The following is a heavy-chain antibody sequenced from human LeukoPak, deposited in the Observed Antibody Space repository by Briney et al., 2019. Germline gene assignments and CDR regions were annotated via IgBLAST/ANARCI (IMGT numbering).Heavy chain of an antibody. D-gene: IGHD4-17*01. J-gene: IGHJ3*02. CDR3: ARAPDYGDAFDI. Sequence: GGSLRLSCAASGFTFSSYSMNWVRQAPGKGLEWVSYISSSSSTIYYADSVKGRFTISRDNAKNTLYLQMNSLRAEDTAVYYCARAPDYGDAFDIWGQGTMVTVSS. V-gene: IGHV3-48*01. CDR2: ISSSSSTI. CDR1: GFTFSSYS.